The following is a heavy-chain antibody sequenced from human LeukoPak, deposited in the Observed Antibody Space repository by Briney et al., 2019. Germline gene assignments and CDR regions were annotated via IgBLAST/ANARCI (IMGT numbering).Heavy chain of an antibody. Sequence: ASVKVSCKASGYTFTSYGISWVRQAPGQGLEWMGWISAYNGNTNYAQKLQGRVTMTTDTSTSTAYMELRSLRSDDTAVYYCARGSSSIAARIPVDYWGQGTLVTVSS. D-gene: IGHD6-6*01. CDR2: ISAYNGNT. J-gene: IGHJ4*02. V-gene: IGHV1-18*01. CDR3: ARGSSSIAARIPVDY. CDR1: GYTFTSYG.